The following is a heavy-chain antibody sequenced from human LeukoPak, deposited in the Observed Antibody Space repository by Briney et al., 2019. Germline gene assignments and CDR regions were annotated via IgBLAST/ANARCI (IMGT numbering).Heavy chain of an antibody. CDR2: IYYSGST. V-gene: IGHV4-59*01. Sequence: SETLSLTCTASGGSISSYYWSWIRQPPGKGLEWIGYIYYSGSTDYNPSLKSRVTISVDTSKNQFSLKLSSVTAADTAVYYCAREKTTVVTPDDAFDIWGQGTMVTVSS. D-gene: IGHD4-23*01. J-gene: IGHJ3*02. CDR3: AREKTTVVTPDDAFDI. CDR1: GGSISSYY.